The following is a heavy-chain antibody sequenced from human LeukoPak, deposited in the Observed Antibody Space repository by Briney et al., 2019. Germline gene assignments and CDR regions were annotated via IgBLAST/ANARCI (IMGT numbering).Heavy chain of an antibody. CDR3: ARRSGTKGYYYYYYMDV. D-gene: IGHD1-1*01. J-gene: IGHJ6*03. V-gene: IGHV4-4*09. Sequence: SETLALTCTVSGGSISSYYWSWIRQPPGKGLDLIGYIYTSGSTNYNPSLKSRVTISVDTSKNQFSLKLSSVTAADTAVYYCARRSGTKGYYYYYYMDVWGKGTTVTVSS. CDR2: IYTSGST. CDR1: GGSISSYY.